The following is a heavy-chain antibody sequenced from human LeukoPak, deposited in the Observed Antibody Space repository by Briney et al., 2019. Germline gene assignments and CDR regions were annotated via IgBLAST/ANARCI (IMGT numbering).Heavy chain of an antibody. D-gene: IGHD7-27*01. CDR2: IYSGGGT. CDR3: ARDTHLGNFDY. CDR1: GFTVRSNY. J-gene: IGHJ4*02. V-gene: IGHV3-53*01. Sequence: GSLRLSCAASGFTVRSNYMSWVRQAPGKGLEWVSVIYSGGGTYYADSVKGRFTISRDNSKNTLYLQMNSLRAEDTAVYYCARDTHLGNFDYWGQGTLVTVSS.